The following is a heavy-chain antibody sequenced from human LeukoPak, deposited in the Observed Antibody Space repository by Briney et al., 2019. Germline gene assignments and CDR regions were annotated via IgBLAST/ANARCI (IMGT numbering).Heavy chain of an antibody. CDR2: INAGNGNT. Sequence: ASVKVSCKASGYTFTSYAMHWVRQAPGQRLEWMGWINAGNGNTKYSQKFQGRVTITRDTSASTAYMELSSLRSEDTAVYYCARESTLWFGELMGFDYWGQGTLVTVSS. CDR3: ARESTLWFGELMGFDY. J-gene: IGHJ4*02. D-gene: IGHD3-10*01. CDR1: GYTFTSYA. V-gene: IGHV1-3*01.